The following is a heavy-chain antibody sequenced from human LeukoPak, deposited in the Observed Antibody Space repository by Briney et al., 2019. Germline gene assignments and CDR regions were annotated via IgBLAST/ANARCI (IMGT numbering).Heavy chain of an antibody. Sequence: GGSLRLSCAASGFTFRSSWMTWVRQAPGKGLEWVANINQDGSEKYYVDSVKGRFTISRDNAKNSLYLQVNSLRPEDTAVYYCARERDYYDSSGYYTPYFDYWGQGNLVIVSS. J-gene: IGHJ4*02. CDR3: ARERDYYDSSGYYTPYFDY. CDR1: GFTFRSSW. V-gene: IGHV3-7*01. D-gene: IGHD3-22*01. CDR2: INQDGSEK.